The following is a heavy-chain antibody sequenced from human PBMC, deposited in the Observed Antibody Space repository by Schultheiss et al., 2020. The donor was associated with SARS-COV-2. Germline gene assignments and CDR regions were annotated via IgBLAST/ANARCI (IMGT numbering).Heavy chain of an antibody. CDR2: IWYDGSNK. J-gene: IGHJ5*02. V-gene: IGHV3-33*08. CDR3: ARGGTVVRGNWFDP. CDR1: GFTFSDYY. Sequence: GESLKISCAASGFTFSDYYMSWIRQAPGKGLEWVAVIWYDGSNKYYADSVKGRFTISRDNSKNTLYLQMNSLRAEDTAVYYCARGGTVVRGNWFDPWGQGTLVTVSS. D-gene: IGHD4-23*01.